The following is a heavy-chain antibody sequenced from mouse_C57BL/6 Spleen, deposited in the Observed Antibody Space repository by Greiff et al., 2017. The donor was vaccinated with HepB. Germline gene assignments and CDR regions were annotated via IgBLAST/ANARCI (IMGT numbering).Heavy chain of an antibody. CDR3: ARNYGSFYAMDY. CDR2: IYPGDGDT. Sequence: LVEPGASVKISCKASGYAFSSSWMNWVKQRPGKGLEWIGRIYPGDGDTNYNGKFKGKATLTADKSSSTAYMQLSSLTSEDSAVYFCARNYGSFYAMDYWGQGTSVTVSS. V-gene: IGHV1-82*01. CDR1: GYAFSSSW. D-gene: IGHD1-1*01. J-gene: IGHJ4*01.